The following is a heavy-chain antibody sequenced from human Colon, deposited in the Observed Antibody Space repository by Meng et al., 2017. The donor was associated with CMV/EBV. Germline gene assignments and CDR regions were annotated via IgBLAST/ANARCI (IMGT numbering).Heavy chain of an antibody. Sequence: LRLSCSVSGGSTSNAQSYWGWIRQFPGKGLEWIGYRHYSGTTYYNQSLKSRLFISIDTSKNNFSMRLNSVTAADPAVYYCVHFYHDLSAAPDSGSNWFDPWGQGILVTVSS. V-gene: IGHV4-31*03. CDR3: VHFYHDLSAAPDSGSNWFDP. CDR2: RHYSGTT. D-gene: IGHD3-22*01. J-gene: IGHJ5*02. CDR1: GGSTSNAQSY.